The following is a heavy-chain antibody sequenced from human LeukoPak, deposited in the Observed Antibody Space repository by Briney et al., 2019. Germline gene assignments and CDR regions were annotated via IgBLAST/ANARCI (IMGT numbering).Heavy chain of an antibody. CDR2: ISGSGGST. J-gene: IGHJ4*02. CDR1: GFTFSSYA. V-gene: IGHV3-23*01. Sequence: SGGSLRLSCAASGFTFSSYAMSWVRQAPGKGLEWVSAISGSGGSTYYADSVKGRFTISRDNSKNTLYLQMNSLRAEDTAVYYCAKDHLWFGEIYYWGQGTLVTVSS. CDR3: AKDHLWFGEIYY. D-gene: IGHD3-10*01.